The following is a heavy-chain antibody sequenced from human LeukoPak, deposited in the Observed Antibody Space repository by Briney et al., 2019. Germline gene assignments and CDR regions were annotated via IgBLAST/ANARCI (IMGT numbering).Heavy chain of an antibody. CDR2: IFHSGHS. V-gene: IGHV4-30-2*01. Sequence: SQTLSLTCAVSGDSISSGDYSWSWIRHPSGKGLEWIGYIFHSGHSYYNPSLKSRVTISVDRSKNQFSLRLTSVTAADTAIYYCARELWFVNAPGSWLDPWGQGTQVTVSS. J-gene: IGHJ5*02. CDR1: GDSISSGDYS. D-gene: IGHD3-10*01. CDR3: ARELWFVNAPGSWLDP.